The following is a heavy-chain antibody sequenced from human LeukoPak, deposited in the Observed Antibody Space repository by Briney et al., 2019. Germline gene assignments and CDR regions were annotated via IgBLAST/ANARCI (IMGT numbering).Heavy chain of an antibody. D-gene: IGHD2-2*01. CDR1: GGSISSYY. Sequence: SETLSLTCTVSGGSISSYYWSWIRQPPGKGLEWIGYIYHSGSTYYNPSLKSRVTISVDRSKNQFSLKLSSVTAADTAVYYCARDRSAGRSSSPFDPWAREPWSPSPQ. J-gene: IGHJ5*02. V-gene: IGHV4-59*12. CDR3: ARDRSAGRSSSPFDP. CDR2: IYHSGST.